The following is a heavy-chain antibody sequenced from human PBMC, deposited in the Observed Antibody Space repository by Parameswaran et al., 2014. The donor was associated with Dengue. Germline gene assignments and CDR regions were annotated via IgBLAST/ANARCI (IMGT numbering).Heavy chain of an antibody. CDR3: AKDRYDSSGVDY. J-gene: IGHJ4*02. V-gene: IGHV3-23*01. CDR2: ISGSGSST. D-gene: IGHD3-22*01. Sequence: RWIRQPPGKGLEWVSAISGSGSSTYYADSVKGRFTISRDNSKNTLYLQMNSLRAEDTAVYYCAKDRYDSSGVDYWGQGTLVTVSS.